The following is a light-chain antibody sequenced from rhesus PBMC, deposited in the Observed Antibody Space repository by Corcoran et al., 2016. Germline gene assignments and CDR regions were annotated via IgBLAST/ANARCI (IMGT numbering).Light chain of an antibody. CDR1: SSDIGGYNY. Sequence: QAALTQPRSVSGSPGQSVTISCTGTSSDIGGYNYVSWYQQHPGTAPKLMIYEVSKRPPGVSDRFSGSKSDNTASLTISGLQAEDEADCYCSSYAGSNTYIFGGGTRLPVL. CDR2: EVS. J-gene: IGLJ1*01. CDR3: SSYAGSNTYI. V-gene: IGLV2-32*02.